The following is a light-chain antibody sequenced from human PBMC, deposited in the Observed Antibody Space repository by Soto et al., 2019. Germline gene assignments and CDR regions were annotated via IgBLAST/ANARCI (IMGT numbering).Light chain of an antibody. CDR3: QSFDSSLSVV. V-gene: IGLV1-40*01. CDR1: SSNIGAGYD. Sequence: QSVLTQPPSVSGAPGQRVTISCTGSSSNIGAGYDVHWFQKLPGTAPKLLIYGNNNRPSGVPDRFSGPKSGTSASLAITGLQAEDEADYYCQSFDSSLSVVFGGGTKLTVL. CDR2: GNN. J-gene: IGLJ3*02.